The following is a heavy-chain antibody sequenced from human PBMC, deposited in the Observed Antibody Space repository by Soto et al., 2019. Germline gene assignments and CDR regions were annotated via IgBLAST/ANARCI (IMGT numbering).Heavy chain of an antibody. CDR1: GVIFRNYL. J-gene: IGHJ4*02. Sequence: GFLRLCCAPAGVIFRNYLMHLVRQAPGKGLVWISRINSDGSSASYADSVKGRFTISRDNAKNTLYLQMHSLRDEDTDVYYCARDGYNGFDYWGQGTLVTVSS. D-gene: IGHD5-18*01. V-gene: IGHV3-74*01. CDR3: ARDGYNGFDY. CDR2: INSDGSSA.